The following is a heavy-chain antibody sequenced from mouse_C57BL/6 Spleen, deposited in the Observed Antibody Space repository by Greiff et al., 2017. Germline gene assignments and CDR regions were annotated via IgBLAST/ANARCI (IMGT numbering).Heavy chain of an antibody. V-gene: IGHV1-22*01. Sequence: EVQLQQSGPELVKPGASVKMSCKASGYTFTDYNMHWVKQSHGKSLEWIGYINPNNGGTSYNQKFKGKATLTVNKSSSTAYMELRSLTSEDSAVYYCAGTTVVAFDYWGQGTTLTVSS. J-gene: IGHJ2*01. D-gene: IGHD1-1*01. CDR3: AGTTVVAFDY. CDR1: GYTFTDYN. CDR2: INPNNGGT.